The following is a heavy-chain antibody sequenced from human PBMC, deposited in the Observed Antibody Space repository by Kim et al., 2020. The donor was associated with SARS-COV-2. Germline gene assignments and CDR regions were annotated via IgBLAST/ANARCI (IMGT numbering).Heavy chain of an antibody. CDR1: GFTFSSYG. D-gene: IGHD3-10*01. CDR2: IVYDGSNK. Sequence: GGSLRLSCAASGFTFSSYGMHWVRQAPGKGLEWVAVIVYDGSNKNYADSVKGRFTISRDNSKNTLYLQMNSLRAEDTAVYYCAKDPKTDSGSVNWFDPCGEGALVTVSS. CDR3: AKDPKTDSGSVNWFDP. J-gene: IGHJ5*02. V-gene: IGHV3-30*18.